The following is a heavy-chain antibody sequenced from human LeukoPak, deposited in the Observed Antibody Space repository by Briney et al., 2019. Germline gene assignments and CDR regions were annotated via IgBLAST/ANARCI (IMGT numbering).Heavy chain of an antibody. Sequence: PSQTLSLTCTVSGGSISSGGYYWSWFRQHPGKGLKWIGFIYYSGKSYYKPSLKSRVTISVDTSKNQFSLRLNSVTAADTAVYYCARDNEWFGIDYWGQGTLVTVSS. J-gene: IGHJ4*02. D-gene: IGHD3-10*01. CDR1: GGSISSGGYY. CDR2: IYYSGKS. V-gene: IGHV4-31*03. CDR3: ARDNEWFGIDY.